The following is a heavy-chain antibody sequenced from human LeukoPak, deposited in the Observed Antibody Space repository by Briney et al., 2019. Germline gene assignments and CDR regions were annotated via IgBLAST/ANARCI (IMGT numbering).Heavy chain of an antibody. CDR1: GFTFTDYW. CDR2: IKQDGSVK. J-gene: IGHJ4*02. V-gene: IGHV3-7*01. Sequence: PGGSLRLSCAASGFTFTDYWMTWFRQAPGKGLEWVANIKQDGSVKYYVDSVKGRFTISRDNAQNSLYLQMNSLRAEDTAVYYCARDEPDYWGQGTLVTVFS. CDR3: ARDEPDY.